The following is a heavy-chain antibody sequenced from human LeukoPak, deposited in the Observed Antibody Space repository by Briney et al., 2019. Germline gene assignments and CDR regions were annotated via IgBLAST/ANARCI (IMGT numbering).Heavy chain of an antibody. D-gene: IGHD4-17*01. CDR3: ARARGEASHLDY. CDR2: IYHSGST. Sequence: SETLSLTCAVSGGSISSGGYSWSWIRQPPGKGLEWIGYIYHSGSTYYNPSLKSRVTISVDRSKNQFSLKLSSVTAADTAVYYCARARGEASHLDYWGQGTLVTVSS. J-gene: IGHJ4*02. V-gene: IGHV4-30-2*01. CDR1: GGSISSGGYS.